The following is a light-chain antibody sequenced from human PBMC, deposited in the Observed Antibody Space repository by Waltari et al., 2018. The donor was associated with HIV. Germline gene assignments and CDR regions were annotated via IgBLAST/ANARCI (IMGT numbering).Light chain of an antibody. CDR3: TSYTANDTLI. Sequence: QSVLTQPASVSGFPGPSITISCTGANSDFGHYNYISLYQCSPGKVPKVVIFEIMTRPSGVSDRFSGTKAGNTAYLTISRLRAEDEADYYCTSYTANDTLIFGGGTKVTVL. CDR2: EIM. V-gene: IGLV2-14*01. CDR1: NSDFGHYNY. J-gene: IGLJ2*01.